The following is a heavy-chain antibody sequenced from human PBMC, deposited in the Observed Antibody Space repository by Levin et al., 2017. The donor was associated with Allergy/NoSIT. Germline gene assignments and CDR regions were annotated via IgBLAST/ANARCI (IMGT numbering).Heavy chain of an antibody. Sequence: PGGSLRLSCAASGFTFSSYSMNWVRQAPGKGLEWVSSISSSSSYIYYADSVKGRFTISRDNAKNSLYLQMNSLRAEDTAVYYCAGDWRVWFGEVISRGDYWRQGTLVTVSS. CDR2: ISSSSSYI. J-gene: IGHJ4*02. D-gene: IGHD3-10*01. V-gene: IGHV3-21*01. CDR1: GFTFSSYS. CDR3: AGDWRVWFGEVISRGDY.